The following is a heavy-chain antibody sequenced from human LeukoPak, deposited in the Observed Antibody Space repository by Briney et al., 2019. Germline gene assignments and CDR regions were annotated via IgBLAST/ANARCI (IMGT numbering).Heavy chain of an antibody. J-gene: IGHJ6*02. D-gene: IGHD2-2*01. CDR1: GDSISSSRHS. Sequence: SETLSLTCTVSGDSISSSRHSWGWIRQPPGKGLEWIGSISYSGSTYYNPSLKTRVTMSVDTSENQFSLKLSSETAADSTVYYCVRVYCTSTSCYGDSYYGMDVWGQGTTVTVSS. CDR2: ISYSGST. V-gene: IGHV4-39*01. CDR3: VRVYCTSTSCYGDSYYGMDV.